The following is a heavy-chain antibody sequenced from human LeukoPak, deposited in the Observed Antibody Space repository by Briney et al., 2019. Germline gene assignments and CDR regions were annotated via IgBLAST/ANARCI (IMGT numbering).Heavy chain of an antibody. V-gene: IGHV4-39*01. CDR1: GGSISSSSYY. D-gene: IGHD3-10*01. CDR2: IYYGGST. J-gene: IGHJ3*02. CDR3: ARFRFGERENAFDI. Sequence: SETLSLTCTVSGGSISSSSYYWGWIRQPPGKGLEWIGSIYYGGSTYYNPSLKSRVTISVDTSKNQFSLKLSSVTAADTAVYYCARFRFGERENAFDIWGQGTMVTVSS.